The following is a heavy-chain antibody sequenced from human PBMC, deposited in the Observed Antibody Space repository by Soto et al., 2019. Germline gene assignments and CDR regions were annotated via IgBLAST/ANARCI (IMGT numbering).Heavy chain of an antibody. D-gene: IGHD4-17*01. V-gene: IGHV4-59*01. CDR3: ASRLTLATTTGDAFDL. CDR1: SGSIINYY. CDR2: IYYSGST. Sequence: VQLQDPGQGLVRPSGTRSPTCTFLSGSIINYYWTGTRQPPGKGLEWIAFIYYSGSTNYNSFLKSRVTMSVDMSRQQLSLKLNSVTAADTAVYYCASRLTLATTTGDAFDLWGQGTMVTVSS. J-gene: IGHJ3*01.